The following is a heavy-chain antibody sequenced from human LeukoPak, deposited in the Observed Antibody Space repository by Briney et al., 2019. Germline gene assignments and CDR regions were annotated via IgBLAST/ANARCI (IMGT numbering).Heavy chain of an antibody. CDR1: GFTFSSYG. V-gene: IGHV3-48*04. D-gene: IGHD3-10*01. Sequence: GGSLRLSCAASGFTFSSYGMHWVRQAPGKGLGGVSYISSRGRTIYYADSVKGRFTISRDNAKNSLYLQMNSLRAEDTAVYYCARDPDYYGSGSYSPYGMDVWGQGTTVTVSS. CDR3: ARDPDYYGSGSYSPYGMDV. CDR2: ISSRGRTI. J-gene: IGHJ6*02.